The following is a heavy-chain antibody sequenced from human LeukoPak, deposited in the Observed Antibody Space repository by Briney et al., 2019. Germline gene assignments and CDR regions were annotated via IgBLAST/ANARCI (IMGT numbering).Heavy chain of an antibody. CDR1: GGSISGYY. CDR2: IYYSGST. V-gene: IGHV4-59*08. D-gene: IGHD1-1*01. CDR3: ARRFANENNYYYRLDV. J-gene: IGHJ6*02. Sequence: SETLSLTCTVSGGSISGYYWSWIRQPPGKGLEWIGYIYYSGSTTYNPSLKSRVIISVDTSKNQFSLKLSSVTAADTAVYYCARRFANENNYYYRLDVWGQGTTVTVSS.